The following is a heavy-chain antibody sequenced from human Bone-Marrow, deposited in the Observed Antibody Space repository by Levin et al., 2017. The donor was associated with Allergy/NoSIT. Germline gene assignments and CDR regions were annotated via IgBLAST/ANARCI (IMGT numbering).Heavy chain of an antibody. D-gene: IGHD1-26*01. Sequence: GGSLRLSCVASGFTFVNYEMNWVRQAPGKGLEWVAHIDSTDTTIYYADSVKGRFTISRNNAKDTLYLQMNSLRADDTAVYYCARSSGIVITGFDYWGLGTLVTVSS. CDR1: GFTFVNYE. CDR3: ARSSGIVITGFDY. CDR2: IDSTDTTI. J-gene: IGHJ4*02. V-gene: IGHV3-48*03.